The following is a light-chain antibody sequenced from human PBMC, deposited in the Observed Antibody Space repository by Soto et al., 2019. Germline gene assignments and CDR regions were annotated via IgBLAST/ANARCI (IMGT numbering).Light chain of an antibody. Sequence: EIVMTQSPATLSVSPGERATLSCRASQSVSSNLAWYQQKPGQAPRLLIYGASTRATGIPARFSGSGSGTEFTLTISSLQSEDFAVYYCQQYNNWTLTFGGTKVEIK. CDR2: GAS. V-gene: IGKV3-15*01. CDR1: QSVSSN. CDR3: QQYNNWTLT. J-gene: IGKJ4*01.